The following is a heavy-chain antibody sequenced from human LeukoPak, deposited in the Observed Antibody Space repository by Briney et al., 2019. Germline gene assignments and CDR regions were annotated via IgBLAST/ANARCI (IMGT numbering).Heavy chain of an antibody. D-gene: IGHD3-10*01. J-gene: IGHJ3*02. CDR3: ARVGAGGAAFDI. CDR1: GGTFSSYA. CDR2: IIPILGIA. Sequence: SVKVSCKASGGTFSSYAISWVRQAPGQGLEWMGRIIPILGIANYAQKFQGRVTITAGKSTSTAYMELSSLRSEDTAVYYCARVGAGGAAFDIWGQGTMVTVSS. V-gene: IGHV1-69*04.